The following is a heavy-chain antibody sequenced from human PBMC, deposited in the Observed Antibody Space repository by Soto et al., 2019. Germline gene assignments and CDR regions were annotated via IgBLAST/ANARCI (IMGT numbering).Heavy chain of an antibody. CDR2: ISAYNGNT. CDR3: ARTFLYGDYGSDAFDI. Sequence: ASVKVSCKASGYTFTSYGISWVRQAPGQGLEWMGWISAYNGNTNYAQKLQGRVTMTTDTSMSTAYMELRSLRSDDTAVYYCARTFLYGDYGSDAFDIWGQGTMVTVSS. J-gene: IGHJ3*02. D-gene: IGHD4-17*01. CDR1: GYTFTSYG. V-gene: IGHV1-18*01.